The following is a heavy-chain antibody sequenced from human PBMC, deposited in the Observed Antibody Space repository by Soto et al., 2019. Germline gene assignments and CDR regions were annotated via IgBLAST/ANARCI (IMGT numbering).Heavy chain of an antibody. Sequence: GWSLRLSCAASGFTFSSYAMSWVRQAPGKGLEWVSSISGSGGSTYYADSVKGRFTISRDNSKNTLYLQMNSLRAEDTAVYYCAKTRTTVTTGGRFDPWGQGTLVTVSS. CDR1: GFTFSSYA. V-gene: IGHV3-23*01. D-gene: IGHD4-4*01. J-gene: IGHJ5*02. CDR2: ISGSGGST. CDR3: AKTRTTVTTGGRFDP.